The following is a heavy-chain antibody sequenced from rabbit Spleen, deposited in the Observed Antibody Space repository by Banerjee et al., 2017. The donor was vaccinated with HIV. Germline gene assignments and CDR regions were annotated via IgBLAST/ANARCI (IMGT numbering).Heavy chain of an antibody. Sequence: QEQLVESGGGLVKPEGSLKLSCTASGFSFSNKAVMCWVRQAPGKGLEWIGCIYGGSSGNTYYATWAKGRFTISKTSSTTVTLQMNSLTAADTATYFCARYDNSIGDLDLWGPGTLVTVS. CDR3: ARYDNSIGDLDL. D-gene: IGHD2-1*01. J-gene: IGHJ4*01. CDR2: IYGGSSGNT. CDR1: GFSFSNKAV. V-gene: IGHV1S45*01.